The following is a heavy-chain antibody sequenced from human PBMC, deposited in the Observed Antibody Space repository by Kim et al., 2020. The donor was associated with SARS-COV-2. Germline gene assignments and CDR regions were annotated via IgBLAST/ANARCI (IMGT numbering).Heavy chain of an antibody. J-gene: IGHJ5*02. V-gene: IGHV1-3*01. CDR3: ARDSTQTIVVVPAATYWFDP. CDR2: INAGNGNT. D-gene: IGHD2-2*01. Sequence: ASVKVSCKASGYTFTSYAMHWVRQAPGQRLEWMGWINAGNGNTKYSQKFQGRVTITRDTSASTAYMELSSLRSEDTAVYYCARDSTQTIVVVPAATYWFDPWGQGTLVTVSS. CDR1: GYTFTSYA.